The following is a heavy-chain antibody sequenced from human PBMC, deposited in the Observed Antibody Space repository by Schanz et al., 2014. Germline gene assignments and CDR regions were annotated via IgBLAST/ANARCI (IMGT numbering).Heavy chain of an antibody. D-gene: IGHD6-19*01. Sequence: QVQLVQSGAEVKKPGASVKVSCKASGYTFTGYYMHWVRQAPGQGLEWLGWISGSNGNTNYTQKFQGRVTMTTDTSTSTAYMELRSLRSDDTAVYYCARGGYSSGWYDRDIAHFDYWGQGTLVTVSS. CDR3: ARGGYSSGWYDRDIAHFDY. CDR1: GYTFTGYY. V-gene: IGHV1-18*04. J-gene: IGHJ4*02. CDR2: ISGSNGNT.